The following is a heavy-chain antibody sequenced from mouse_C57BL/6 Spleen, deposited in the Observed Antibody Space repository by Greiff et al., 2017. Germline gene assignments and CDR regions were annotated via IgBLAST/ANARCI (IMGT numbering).Heavy chain of an antibody. CDR2: ISDGGSYT. Sequence: EVKVVESGGGLVKPGGSLKLSCAASGFTFSSYAMSWVRQTPEKRLEWVATISDGGSYTYYPDNVKGRFTISRDNAKNNLYLQMSHLKSEDTAIYYCARDGRSAPDSSGYWFAYWGQGTLVTVSA. CDR3: ARDGRSAPDSSGYWFAY. D-gene: IGHD3-2*02. V-gene: IGHV5-4*01. CDR1: GFTFSSYA. J-gene: IGHJ3*01.